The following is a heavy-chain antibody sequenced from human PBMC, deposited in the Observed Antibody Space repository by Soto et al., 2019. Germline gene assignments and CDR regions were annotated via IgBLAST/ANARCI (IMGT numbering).Heavy chain of an antibody. CDR1: GYTFTCYG. J-gene: IGHJ6*02. CDR2: ISAYNGNT. Sequence: QVQLVQSGAEVKRPGASVKVSCKASGYTFTCYGISWVRQAPGQGLEWMGWISAYNGNTNYAQKLQGRVTMTTDTSTSTAYMELRSLRSDVTAVYYCGRVAITLVRGVSFYYYYGMDVWGQGTTVTVSS. CDR3: GRVAITLVRGVSFYYYYGMDV. V-gene: IGHV1-18*01. D-gene: IGHD3-10*01.